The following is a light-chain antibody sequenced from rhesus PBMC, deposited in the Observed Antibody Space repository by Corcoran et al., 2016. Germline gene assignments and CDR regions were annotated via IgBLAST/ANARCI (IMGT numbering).Light chain of an antibody. CDR1: QSVGSH. CDR3: QQSSNLWT. V-gene: IGKV3-24*04. CDR2: GAA. J-gene: IGKJ1*01. Sequence: ETVVTQSPATLSLSPGESATLSRRASQSVGSHLAWYQQKPGQAPRLLISGAASRATGIPDRFSGSGSGTDFTLPISSLEPEDVGLYSCQQSSNLWTFGQGTKVEI.